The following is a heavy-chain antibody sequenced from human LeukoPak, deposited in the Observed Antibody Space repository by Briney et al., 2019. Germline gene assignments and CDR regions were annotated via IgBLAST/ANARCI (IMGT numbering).Heavy chain of an antibody. CDR1: DGSISSGSYY. D-gene: IGHD6-19*01. Sequence: SQTLSLTCTVSDGSISSGSYYWSWIRQPAGKGLEWIGRIYTSGSTNYNPSLKSRVTISVDTSKNQFSLKLSSVTAADTAVYYCARETKLMGYSSGLGFNYWGQGTLVTVSS. J-gene: IGHJ4*02. CDR2: IYTSGST. CDR3: ARETKLMGYSSGLGFNY. V-gene: IGHV4-61*02.